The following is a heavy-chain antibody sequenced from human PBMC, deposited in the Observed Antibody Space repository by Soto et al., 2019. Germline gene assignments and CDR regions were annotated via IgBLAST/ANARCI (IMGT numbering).Heavy chain of an antibody. D-gene: IGHD3-10*01. Sequence: QVHLVESGGGVVQPGGSLTLSCSVSDFAFRLHGIHWVRHTPGKGPEWVAMIWHDGTRKYFRDSVRGRFTISRDSAKNKVYLQMNNLRGDDSALYFCARDRGSSYSYAMDLWGQGTTVTVSS. J-gene: IGHJ6*02. V-gene: IGHV3-33*01. CDR2: IWHDGTRK. CDR1: DFAFRLHG. CDR3: ARDRGSSYSYAMDL.